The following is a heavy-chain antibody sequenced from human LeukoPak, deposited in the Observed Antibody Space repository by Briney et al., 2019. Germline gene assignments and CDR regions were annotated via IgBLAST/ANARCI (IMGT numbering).Heavy chain of an antibody. J-gene: IGHJ4*02. CDR2: INPNSGGT. Sequence: ASVKVSCKASGYTFTGYYMHWVRQAPGQGLEWMGWINPNSGGTNYAQKFQGRVTMTRDTSISTAYMELSRLRSDDTAVYYCARERERLDYHDSSGVDYWGQGTLVTVSS. CDR1: GYTFTGYY. V-gene: IGHV1-2*02. D-gene: IGHD3-22*01. CDR3: ARERERLDYHDSSGVDY.